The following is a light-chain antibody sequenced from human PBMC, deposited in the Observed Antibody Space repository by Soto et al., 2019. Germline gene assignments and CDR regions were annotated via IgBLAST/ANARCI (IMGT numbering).Light chain of an antibody. V-gene: IGKV3-20*01. Sequence: EIVLTQSPGTLSLSPGERATLSCRASQNVIRSYLAWYQQKPGQAPRLLIYGTSNRATAIPARFSGSGSGTDFTLTISRVEPEDFAVYYCQQYNSSPPEFTFGQGTKLEIK. CDR3: QQYNSSPPEFT. CDR2: GTS. J-gene: IGKJ2*01. CDR1: QNVIRSY.